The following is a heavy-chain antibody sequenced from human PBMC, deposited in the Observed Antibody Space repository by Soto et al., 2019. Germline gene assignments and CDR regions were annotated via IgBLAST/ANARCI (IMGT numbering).Heavy chain of an antibody. V-gene: IGHV3-23*01. CDR1: GFTFSSYA. CDR2: ISGSGGST. D-gene: IGHD3-22*01. J-gene: IGHJ5*02. Sequence: PGGSLRLSCAASGFTFSSYAMSWVRQTPGKGLEWVSSISGSGGSTYYADSVKGRFTISRDNSKNTLYLQMNSLRAEDTAVYYCAKLPSYYYDSSGYYPNWFDPWGQGTLVTVSS. CDR3: AKLPSYYYDSSGYYPNWFDP.